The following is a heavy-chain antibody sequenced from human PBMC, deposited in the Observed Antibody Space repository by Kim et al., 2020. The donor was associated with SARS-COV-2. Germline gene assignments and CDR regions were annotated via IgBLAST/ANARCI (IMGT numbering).Heavy chain of an antibody. CDR2: INSDGSST. CDR1: GFTFSSYW. Sequence: GGSLRLSCAASGFTFSSYWMHWVRQAPGKGLVWVSRINSDGSSTSYADSVKGRFTISRDNAKNTLYLQMNSLRAEDTAVYYCASGYRGSSWYYFDYWGQGTLVTVSS. V-gene: IGHV3-74*01. CDR3: ASGYRGSSWYYFDY. J-gene: IGHJ4*02. D-gene: IGHD6-13*01.